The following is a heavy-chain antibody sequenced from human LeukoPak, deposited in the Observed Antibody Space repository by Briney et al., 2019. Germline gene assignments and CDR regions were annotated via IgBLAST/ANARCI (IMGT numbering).Heavy chain of an antibody. CDR3: AKGEGYCTNGVCYSGPYYYYYYGMDV. Sequence: GRSLRLSCAASGFTFSSYGTHWVRQAPGKGLEWVAVISYDGSNKYYADSVKGRFTISRDNSKNTLYLQMNSLRAEDTAVYYCAKGEGYCTNGVCYSGPYYYYYYGMDVWGQGTTVTVSS. J-gene: IGHJ6*02. CDR2: ISYDGSNK. CDR1: GFTFSSYG. V-gene: IGHV3-30*18. D-gene: IGHD2-8*01.